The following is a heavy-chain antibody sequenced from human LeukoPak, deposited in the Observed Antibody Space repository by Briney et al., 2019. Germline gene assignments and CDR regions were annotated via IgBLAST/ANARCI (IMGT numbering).Heavy chain of an antibody. Sequence: GGSLRLSCAASGFTFSSYAMDWVRQAPGKGLEWVAVISYDGSNKYYADSVKGRFTISRDNSKNTLYLQMNSLRAEDTAVYYCARGGSGIAAAGNDYRGQGTLVTVSS. V-gene: IGHV3-30-3*01. CDR3: ARGGSGIAAAGNDY. J-gene: IGHJ4*02. D-gene: IGHD6-13*01. CDR1: GFTFSSYA. CDR2: ISYDGSNK.